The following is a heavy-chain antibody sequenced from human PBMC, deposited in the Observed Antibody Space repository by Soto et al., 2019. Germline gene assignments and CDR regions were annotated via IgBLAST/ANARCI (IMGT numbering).Heavy chain of an antibody. CDR3: ARRHGYAFDI. CDR1: GVSIISYY. J-gene: IGHJ3*02. CDR2: IYYSGST. V-gene: IGHV4-59*01. Sequence: SETLSLTCTVSGVSIISYYWSWILQPPGKGLEWIGYIYYSGSTNYNPSLKSRVTISVDTSKNQFSLKLSSVTAADTAVYYCARRHGYAFDIWGQGTMVTV.